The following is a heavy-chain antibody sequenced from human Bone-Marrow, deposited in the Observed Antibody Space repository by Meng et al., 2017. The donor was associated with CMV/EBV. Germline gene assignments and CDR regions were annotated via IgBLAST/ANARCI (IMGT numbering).Heavy chain of an antibody. V-gene: IGHV4-39*07. J-gene: IGHJ5*02. CDR1: GGSISSSSYY. Sequence: SETLSLTCTVSGGSISSSSYYWGWIRQPPGKGLEWIGSIYYSGSTYYNPSLKSRVTISVDTSKNQFSLKLSSVTAADTAVYYCAIDLAPPPQTIFGGVDPWGQGTLVTVSS. CDR2: IYYSGST. D-gene: IGHD3-3*01. CDR3: AIDLAPPPQTIFGGVDP.